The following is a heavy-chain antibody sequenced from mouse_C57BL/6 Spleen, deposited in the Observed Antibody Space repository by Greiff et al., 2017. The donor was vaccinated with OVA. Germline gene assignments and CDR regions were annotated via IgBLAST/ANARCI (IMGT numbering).Heavy chain of an antibody. CDR1: GFTFSSYA. V-gene: IGHV5-9-1*02. D-gene: IGHD2-1*01. CDR3: TRDYDNYPVAY. J-gene: IGHJ3*01. Sequence: EVKVVESGEGLVKPGGSLKLSCAASGFTFSSYAMSWVRQTPEKRLEWVAYISSGGDYIYYADTVKGRFTISRDNARNTLYLQMSSLKSEDTAMYYCTRDYDNYPVAYWGQGTLVTVSA. CDR2: ISSGGDYI.